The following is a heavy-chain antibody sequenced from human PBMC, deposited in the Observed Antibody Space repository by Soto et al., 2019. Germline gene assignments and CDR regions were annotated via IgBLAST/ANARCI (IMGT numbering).Heavy chain of an antibody. CDR1: GGDLTNSG. D-gene: IGHD6-25*01. CDR2: IFPLLAMV. J-gene: IGHJ4*02. V-gene: IGHV1-69*04. Sequence: QVHLVQSGAEMKKPGSSVKVSCKVSGGDLTNSGISWVRQAPGQGLEWMGGIFPLLAMVDYSQKFQGRVTITADESTNTAYMDLGSLNSVDTAVYYCVKEDGAAFKSGGQGTLVIVSS. CDR3: VKEDGAAFKS.